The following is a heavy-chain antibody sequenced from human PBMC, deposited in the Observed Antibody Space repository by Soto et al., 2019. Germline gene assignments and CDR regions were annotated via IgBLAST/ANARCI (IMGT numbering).Heavy chain of an antibody. D-gene: IGHD3-16*01. V-gene: IGHV3-30*18. J-gene: IGHJ4*02. CDR1: GLNFSRYG. CDR2: IAFDGSRQ. Sequence: QVQLVESGGGLVQPGRSLRLSCAASGLNFSRYGMHWVRQAPGKGPEWVAAIAFDGSRQYYADSVKGRFTISRDNSKNTLFLQVNSLRPEDTAVYYCAKDLGGDGNSVYWGQGTLVTVSS. CDR3: AKDLGGDGNSVY.